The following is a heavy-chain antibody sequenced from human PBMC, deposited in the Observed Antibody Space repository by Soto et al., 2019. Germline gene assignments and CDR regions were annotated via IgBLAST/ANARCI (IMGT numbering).Heavy chain of an antibody. V-gene: IGHV3-15*01. J-gene: IGHJ4*02. CDR3: TVNGYSYGLDY. CDR2: IKSKTDGGTT. D-gene: IGHD5-18*01. Sequence: GGSLRLSCAASGFTFSNAWMSWVRQAPGKGLEWVGRIKSKTDGGTTDYAAPVKGRFTISRDDSKNTLYMQMNSLKTEDTAVYYCTVNGYSYGLDYWGQGTLVTVSS. CDR1: GFTFSNAW.